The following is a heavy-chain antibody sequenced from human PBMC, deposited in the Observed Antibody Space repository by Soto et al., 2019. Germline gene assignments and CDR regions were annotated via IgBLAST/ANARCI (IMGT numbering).Heavy chain of an antibody. CDR2: ISSSSSYI. V-gene: IGHV3-21*01. D-gene: IGHD1-26*01. J-gene: IGHJ6*03. CDR1: GFTFSSYS. Sequence: GGSLRLSCAASGFTFSSYSMNWVRQAPGKGLEWVSSISSSSSYIYYADSVKGRFTISRDNAKNSLYLQMNSLRAEDTAAYYCARDVDRGLGPNMDVWGKGTTVTVSS. CDR3: ARDVDRGLGPNMDV.